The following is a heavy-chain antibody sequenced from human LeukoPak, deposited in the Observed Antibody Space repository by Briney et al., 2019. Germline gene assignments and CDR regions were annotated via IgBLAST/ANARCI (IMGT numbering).Heavy chain of an antibody. J-gene: IGHJ3*02. CDR1: GGSISSGDYY. CDR2: IYYSGST. Sequence: PSETLSLTCTVSGGSISSGDYYWSWIRQPPGKGLEWIGYIYYSGSTYYNPSLKSRVTISVDTSKNQFSLKLSSVTAADTAVYYCARAPQAGTGYAFDIWGQGTMVTVSS. V-gene: IGHV4-30-4*01. CDR3: ARAPQAGTGYAFDI. D-gene: IGHD1-1*01.